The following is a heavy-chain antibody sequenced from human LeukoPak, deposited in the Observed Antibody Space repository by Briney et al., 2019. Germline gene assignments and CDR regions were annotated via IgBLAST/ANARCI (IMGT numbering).Heavy chain of an antibody. Sequence: TSSETLSLTCAVYGGSFSGYYWSWIRQPPGKGLEWIGEINHSGSTNYNPSLKSRVTISVDTSKNQFSLKLSSVTAADTAVYYCASLTVVVPAAIGYGGNWFDPWGQGTLVTVSS. J-gene: IGHJ5*02. CDR1: GGSFSGYY. CDR2: INHSGST. V-gene: IGHV4-34*01. CDR3: ASLTVVVPAAIGYGGNWFDP. D-gene: IGHD2-2*01.